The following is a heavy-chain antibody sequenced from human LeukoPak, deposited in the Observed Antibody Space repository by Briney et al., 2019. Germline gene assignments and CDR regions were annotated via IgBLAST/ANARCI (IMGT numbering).Heavy chain of an antibody. Sequence: PSETLSLTCTVSGGSISSYCWSWIRQPPGKGLEWIGYIYYSGSTNYNPSLKSRVTISVDTSKNQFSLKLSSVTAADTAVCYCASAKQIDAFDIWGQGTMVTVSS. CDR1: GGSISSYC. CDR2: IYYSGST. J-gene: IGHJ3*02. CDR3: ASAKQIDAFDI. V-gene: IGHV4-59*01.